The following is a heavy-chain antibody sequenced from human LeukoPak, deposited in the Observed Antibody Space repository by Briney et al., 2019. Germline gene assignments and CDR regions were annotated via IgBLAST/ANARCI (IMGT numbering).Heavy chain of an antibody. Sequence: PSETLSLTCAVYGGSFSGYYWSWIRQPPGKGLEWIGEINHSGSTNYNPSLKSRVTISVDTSKNQFSLELSSVTAADTAVYYCARASSIRRMIVVVKDAFDIWGQGTMVTVSS. V-gene: IGHV4-34*01. CDR2: INHSGST. D-gene: IGHD3-22*01. CDR3: ARASSIRRMIVVVKDAFDI. J-gene: IGHJ3*02. CDR1: GGSFSGYY.